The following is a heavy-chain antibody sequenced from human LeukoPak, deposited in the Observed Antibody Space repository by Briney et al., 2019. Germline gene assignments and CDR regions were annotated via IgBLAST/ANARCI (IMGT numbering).Heavy chain of an antibody. Sequence: SETLSLTCAVYGGSFSGYYSSWIRQPPGKGLEWIGEINHSGSTNYNPSLKSRVTISVDTSKNQFSLKLSSVTAADTAVYYYARQALRYYFDYWGQGTLVTVSS. CDR1: GGSFSGYY. CDR3: ARQALRYYFDY. V-gene: IGHV4-34*01. CDR2: INHSGST. J-gene: IGHJ4*02.